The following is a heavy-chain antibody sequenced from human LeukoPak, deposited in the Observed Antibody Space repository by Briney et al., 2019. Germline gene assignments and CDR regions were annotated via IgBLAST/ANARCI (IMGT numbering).Heavy chain of an antibody. CDR3: ARIIVVVPAAMNYYNWFDP. Sequence: PGGSLRLSCAASGFTFSDYYMSWIRQAPGKGLEWVSYISSSGSTIYYADSVKGRFTISRDNAKNSLYLQTNSLRAEDTAVYYCARIIVVVPAAMNYYNWFDPWGQGTLVTVSS. D-gene: IGHD2-2*01. CDR1: GFTFSDYY. CDR2: ISSSGSTI. V-gene: IGHV3-11*04. J-gene: IGHJ5*02.